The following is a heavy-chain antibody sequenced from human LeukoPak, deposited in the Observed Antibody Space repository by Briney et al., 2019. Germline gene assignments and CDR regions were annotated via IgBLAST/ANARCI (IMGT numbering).Heavy chain of an antibody. CDR2: IKQDGSEK. CDR3: ARDSSSWYPGYYYYGMDV. V-gene: IGHV3-7*01. CDR1: GFTFSSYA. J-gene: IGHJ6*02. Sequence: GGSLRLSCAASGFTFSSYAMHWVRQAPGKGLEWVANIKQDGSEKYYVDSVKGRFTISRDNAKNSLYLQMNSLRAEDTAVYYCARDSSSWYPGYYYYGMDVWGQGTTVTVSS. D-gene: IGHD6-13*01.